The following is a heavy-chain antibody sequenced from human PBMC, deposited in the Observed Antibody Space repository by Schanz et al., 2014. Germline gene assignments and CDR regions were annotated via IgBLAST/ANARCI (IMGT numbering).Heavy chain of an antibody. CDR3: GRAGTGMAGWYFEL. Sequence: EVQLVESGGGLVKPGGSLRLSCTASGFTFSSYSMNWVRQAPGKGLEYISAISNNGDSTYYADSVKGRFTISRDNSKNTLFLQMSSLRVDDMAVYYCGRAGTGMAGWYFELWGRGTLVTVSS. CDR1: GFTFSSYS. CDR2: ISNNGDST. J-gene: IGHJ2*01. D-gene: IGHD5-18*01. V-gene: IGHV3-64D*06.